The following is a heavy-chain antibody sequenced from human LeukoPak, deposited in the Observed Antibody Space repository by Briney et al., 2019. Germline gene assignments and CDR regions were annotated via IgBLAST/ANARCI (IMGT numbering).Heavy chain of an antibody. D-gene: IGHD2-2*01. CDR2: IYTSGST. CDR1: GGSISSYY. V-gene: IGHV4-4*07. Sequence: SETLSLTCTVSGGSISSYYWSWIRQPAGKGLEWIGRIYTSGSTNYNPSLKSRVTMSVDTSKNQFSLKLSSVTAADTAVYYCARYMVVPAAIRGGFDPWGQGTLVTVSS. J-gene: IGHJ5*02. CDR3: ARYMVVPAAIRGGFDP.